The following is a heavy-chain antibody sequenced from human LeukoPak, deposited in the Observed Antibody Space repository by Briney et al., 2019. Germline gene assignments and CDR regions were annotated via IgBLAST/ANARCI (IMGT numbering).Heavy chain of an antibody. D-gene: IGHD3-16*02. J-gene: IGHJ6*03. V-gene: IGHV3-30-3*01. Sequence: GGSLRLSCAASGFTFSSYAMSWVRQAPGKGLEWVAVISYDGSNKYYADSVKGRFTISRDNSKNTLYLQMNSLRAEDTAVYYCARDGPGYPPYYYYYMDVWGKGTTVTVSS. CDR3: ARDGPGYPPYYYYYMDV. CDR2: ISYDGSNK. CDR1: GFTFSSYA.